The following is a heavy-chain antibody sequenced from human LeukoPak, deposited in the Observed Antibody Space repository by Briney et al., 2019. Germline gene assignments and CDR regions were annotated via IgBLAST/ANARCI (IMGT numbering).Heavy chain of an antibody. J-gene: IGHJ5*02. CDR2: ISDYSGNT. D-gene: IGHD2-15*01. Sequence: ASVKVSCKTSGYTFSRYGVSWVRQAPGQGLEWMGWISDYSGNTNYAQKVQGRVTMTTDTSTTTAYMELRSLRSDDTAVYYCARVGCSGGDCYSSADHWGQGTLVTVSS. CDR1: GYTFSRYG. CDR3: ARVGCSGGDCYSSADH. V-gene: IGHV1-18*01.